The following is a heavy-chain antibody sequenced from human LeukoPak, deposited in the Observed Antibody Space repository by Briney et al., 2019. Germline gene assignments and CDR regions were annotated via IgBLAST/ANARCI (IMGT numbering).Heavy chain of an antibody. Sequence: PSETLSLTCAVHGVSFSGCHWNWIRQFPGKGLEWIGEINDRGLTNYNPSLESRVTIFADTSKKQFSLKLTSVTAADTAVYYCARDPTTVFQISYYFDFWGQGTLVTVSS. CDR2: INDRGLT. D-gene: IGHD4-17*01. CDR3: ARDPTTVFQISYYFDF. V-gene: IGHV4-34*01. J-gene: IGHJ4*02. CDR1: GVSFSGCH.